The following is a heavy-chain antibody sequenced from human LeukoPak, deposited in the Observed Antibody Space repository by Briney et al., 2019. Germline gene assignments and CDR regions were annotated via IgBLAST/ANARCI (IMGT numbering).Heavy chain of an antibody. CDR3: ARDTRTFDY. Sequence: GGSLRLSCAASGFTFSRYWMHWVRQAPGKGLEWVANIKQDGSEKYYVDSVKGRFTISRDNAKNSLFLQMNSLRAEDTAVYYCARDTRTFDYWGQGTLVTVSS. V-gene: IGHV3-7*01. CDR2: IKQDGSEK. D-gene: IGHD1-26*01. CDR1: GFTFSRYW. J-gene: IGHJ4*02.